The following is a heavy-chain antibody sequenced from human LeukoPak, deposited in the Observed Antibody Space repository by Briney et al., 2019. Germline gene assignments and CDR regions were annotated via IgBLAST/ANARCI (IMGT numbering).Heavy chain of an antibody. J-gene: IGHJ4*02. Sequence: GGSLRLSCAASGFTFSNSGMHWFRQAPGKGLEWVAVISFDGSNKYYADSMKGRFTISRDNSKNTLDLQMNRLRAEDTAVYFCAGRSYDSGRFRDYWGQGTLVTVSS. CDR2: ISFDGSNK. D-gene: IGHD3-10*01. V-gene: IGHV3-30*03. CDR3: AGRSYDSGRFRDY. CDR1: GFTFSNSG.